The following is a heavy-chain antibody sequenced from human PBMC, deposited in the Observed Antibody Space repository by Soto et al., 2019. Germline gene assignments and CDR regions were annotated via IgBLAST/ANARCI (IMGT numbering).Heavy chain of an antibody. D-gene: IGHD4-17*01. CDR1: GGTFSSYT. V-gene: IGHV1-69*02. Sequence: QVQLVQSGAEVKKPGSSVKVSCKASGGTFSSYTISWVRQAPGQGLEWMGRIIPILGIANYAQKFQGRVTITTVKPTSXAYMELSSLRSEDTAVYYCASYGGNSDYYYYGMDVWGQGTTVTVSS. J-gene: IGHJ6*02. CDR3: ASYGGNSDYYYYGMDV. CDR2: IIPILGIA.